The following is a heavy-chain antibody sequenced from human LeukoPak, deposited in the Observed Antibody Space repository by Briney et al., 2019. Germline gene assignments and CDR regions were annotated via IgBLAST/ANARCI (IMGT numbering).Heavy chain of an antibody. D-gene: IGHD3-3*01. V-gene: IGHV1-18*01. Sequence: ASVKVSCKASDYTFTSYGISWVRQAPGQGLEWMGWISAYNGNTNYAQKLQGRVTMTTHASTSTAYMELRSLRSDDTAVYYCARVRPYYDFWSGYQYYFDYWGQGTLVTVSS. J-gene: IGHJ4*02. CDR3: ARVRPYYDFWSGYQYYFDY. CDR2: ISAYNGNT. CDR1: DYTFTSYG.